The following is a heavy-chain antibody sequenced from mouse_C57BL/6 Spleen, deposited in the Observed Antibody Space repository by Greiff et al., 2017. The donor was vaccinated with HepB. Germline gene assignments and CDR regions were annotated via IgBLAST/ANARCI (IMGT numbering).Heavy chain of an antibody. V-gene: IGHV1-50*01. CDR2: IDPSDSYT. CDR3: LYYGNQGAY. D-gene: IGHD2-1*01. CDR1: GYTFTSYW. Sequence: QVQLQQPGAELVKPGASVKLSCKASGYTFTSYWMQWVKQRPGQGLEWIGEIDPSDSYTNYNQKFKGKATLTVDTSSSTAYMQLSSLTSEDSAVYYCLYYGNQGAYWGQGTLVTVSA. J-gene: IGHJ3*01.